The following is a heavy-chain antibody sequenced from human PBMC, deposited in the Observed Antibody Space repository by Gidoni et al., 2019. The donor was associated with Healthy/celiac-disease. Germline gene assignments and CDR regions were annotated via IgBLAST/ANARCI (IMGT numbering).Heavy chain of an antibody. Sequence: QVQLVESGGGVVQPGRSLRLSCAASGFTFSSYGVHWVRQAPGKGLEWVAVIWYDGSNKYYADSVKGRFTISRDNSKNTLYLQMNSLRAEDTAVYYCARDGHMIAAAGNGWFDPWGQGTLVTVSS. J-gene: IGHJ5*02. CDR3: ARDGHMIAAAGNGWFDP. CDR1: GFTFSSYG. D-gene: IGHD6-13*01. V-gene: IGHV3-33*01. CDR2: IWYDGSNK.